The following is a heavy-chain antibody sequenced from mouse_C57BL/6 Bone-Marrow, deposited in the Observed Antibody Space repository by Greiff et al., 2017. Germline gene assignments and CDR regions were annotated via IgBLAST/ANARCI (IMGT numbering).Heavy chain of an antibody. CDR1: GYAFSSSW. Sequence: VQLQQSGPELVKPGASVKISCKASGYAFSSSWMNWVKQRPGKGLEWIGRIYPGDGDTNYNGKFKGKATLTADKSSSTAYMQLSSLTSEDSAVYFCARWATGTGAMDYWGQGTSVTVSS. D-gene: IGHD4-1*02. J-gene: IGHJ4*01. CDR3: ARWATGTGAMDY. CDR2: IYPGDGDT. V-gene: IGHV1-82*01.